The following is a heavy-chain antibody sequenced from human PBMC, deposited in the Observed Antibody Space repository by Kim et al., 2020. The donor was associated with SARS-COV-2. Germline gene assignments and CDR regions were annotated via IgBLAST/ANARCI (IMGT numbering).Heavy chain of an antibody. CDR2: ISYDGSNK. CDR1: GFTFSSYA. Sequence: GGSLRLSCAASGFTFSSYAMHWVRQAPGKGLEWVAVISYDGSNKYYADSVKGRFTISRDNSKNTLYLQMNSLRVEDTAVYYCARDQGWFDPWGQGTLVTVSS. CDR3: ARDQGWFDP. V-gene: IGHV3-30-3*01. J-gene: IGHJ5*02.